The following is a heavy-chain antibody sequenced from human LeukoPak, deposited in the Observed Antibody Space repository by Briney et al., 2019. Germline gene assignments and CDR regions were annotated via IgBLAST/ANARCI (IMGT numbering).Heavy chain of an antibody. D-gene: IGHD5-18*01. Sequence: PGGSLRLSCAASGFTFSSYGMHWVRQAPGKGLEWVAVIWYDGSNKYYADSVKGRFTISRDNSKNTLYLQMNSLRAEDTAVYYCAKGQRVYSYVKLFDYWGQGTQVTVSS. V-gene: IGHV3-33*06. CDR2: IWYDGSNK. CDR1: GFTFSSYG. J-gene: IGHJ4*02. CDR3: AKGQRVYSYVKLFDY.